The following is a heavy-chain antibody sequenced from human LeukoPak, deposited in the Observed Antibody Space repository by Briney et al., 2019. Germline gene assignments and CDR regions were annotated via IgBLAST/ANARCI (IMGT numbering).Heavy chain of an antibody. Sequence: GGSLRLSCAASGFTFSSYAMHWVRQAPGKGLEWVAVISYDGSNKYYADSVKGRFTISRDNSKNTLYLQMNSLRAEDTAVYYCAKDLSLDWGQGTLVTVSS. J-gene: IGHJ4*02. CDR1: GFTFSSYA. V-gene: IGHV3-30-3*01. CDR2: ISYDGSNK. CDR3: AKDLSLD.